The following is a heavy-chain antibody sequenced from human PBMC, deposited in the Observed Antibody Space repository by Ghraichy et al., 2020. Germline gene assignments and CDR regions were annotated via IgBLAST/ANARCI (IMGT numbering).Heavy chain of an antibody. CDR1: GDSVNSYY. D-gene: IGHD3-10*01. J-gene: IGHJ4*02. CDR2: ISNSGTT. V-gene: IGHV4-59*02. Sequence: SETLSLTCTVSGDSVNSYYWSWIWQPPGMGLEWIGYISNSGTTKYNASLKSRVSISVDTSKNQVSLRLTSVTAADTAVYYCARVSYSGSGTPFFFDFWGQGALVTVSS. CDR3: ARVSYSGSGTPFFFDF.